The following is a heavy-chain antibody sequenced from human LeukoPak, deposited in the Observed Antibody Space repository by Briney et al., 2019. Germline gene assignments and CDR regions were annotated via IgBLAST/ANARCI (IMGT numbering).Heavy chain of an antibody. Sequence: GGSLRLSCAVSGFTFSNYNMNWVRQAPGKGLEWVTIISYDGSTKYYADSVKGRFTISRDNSKNTLYLQMNSLRAEDTGFYYCARDKGLFCTSTSCYGPDDYWGQGTLVTVSS. D-gene: IGHD2-2*01. V-gene: IGHV3-30-3*01. CDR3: ARDKGLFCTSTSCYGPDDY. CDR2: ISYDGSTK. CDR1: GFTFSNYN. J-gene: IGHJ4*02.